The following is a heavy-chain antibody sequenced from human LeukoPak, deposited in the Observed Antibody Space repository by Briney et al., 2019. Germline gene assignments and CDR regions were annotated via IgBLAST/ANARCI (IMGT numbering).Heavy chain of an antibody. CDR3: AKGGSYYVWGSYRSNYFDY. Sequence: GGSLRLSCAASGFTFSNYAMSWVRQAPGKGLEWVSAISGSGGSTYYADSVKGRFTISRDNSKNTLYLQMNSLRAEDTAVYYCAKGGSYYVWGSYRSNYFDYWGQGTLVTVSS. D-gene: IGHD3-16*02. CDR2: ISGSGGST. V-gene: IGHV3-23*01. CDR1: GFTFSNYA. J-gene: IGHJ4*02.